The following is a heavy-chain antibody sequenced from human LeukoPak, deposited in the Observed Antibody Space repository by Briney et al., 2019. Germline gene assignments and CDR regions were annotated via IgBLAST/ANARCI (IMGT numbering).Heavy chain of an antibody. J-gene: IGHJ4*02. CDR3: AKEPIFGVVIIYFDY. V-gene: IGHV3-23*01. D-gene: IGHD3-3*01. CDR1: GFTFSSYA. Sequence: GGSLRLSRAASGFTFSSYAMSWVRQAPGKGLEWVSAISGSGGSTYYADSVKGRFTISRDNSKNTLYLQMNSLRAEDTAVYYCAKEPIFGVVIIYFDYWGQGTLVTVSS. CDR2: ISGSGGST.